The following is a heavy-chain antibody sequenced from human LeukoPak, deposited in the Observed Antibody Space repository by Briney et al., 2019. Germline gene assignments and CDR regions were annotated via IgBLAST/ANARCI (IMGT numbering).Heavy chain of an antibody. J-gene: IGHJ4*02. CDR1: GFTFSSYS. CDR2: ISGSSRPI. CDR3: AKRALIVVVAQDAFDY. D-gene: IGHD3-22*01. V-gene: IGHV3-48*01. Sequence: GGSLRLSCAASGFTFSSYSMNWVRQAPGRGLEWVSYISGSSRPIYYADSVKGRFTISRDNSKNTLYLQMNSLRAEDTAVYYCAKRALIVVVAQDAFDYWGQGTLVTVSS.